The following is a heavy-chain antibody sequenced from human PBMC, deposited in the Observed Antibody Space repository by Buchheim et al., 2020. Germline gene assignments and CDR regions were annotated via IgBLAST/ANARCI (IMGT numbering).Heavy chain of an antibody. V-gene: IGHV3-21*01. CDR2: ISSGSSYM. D-gene: IGHD1-26*01. CDR3: VRELNVGVFDY. J-gene: IGHJ4*02. CDR1: GFTFSSYT. Sequence: EVQLVESGGGLVKPGGSLRLSCAGSGFTFSSYTMNWVRQAPGKGLEWVSSISSGSSYMYYADSVKGRFTISRDNAKKSLYLHLNSLRAEDTAVYYSVRELNVGVFDYWGQGAL.